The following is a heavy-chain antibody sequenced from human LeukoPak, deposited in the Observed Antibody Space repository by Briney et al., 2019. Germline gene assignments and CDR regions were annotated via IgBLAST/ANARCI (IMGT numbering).Heavy chain of an antibody. CDR3: ARESSSWRGRAYYYYGMDV. V-gene: IGHV1-69*13. D-gene: IGHD6-13*01. Sequence: SVKVSCKASGGTFSSYAISWVRQAPGQGLEWMGGIIPIFGTANYAQKFQGRVTITADESTSIAYMELSSLRSEDTAVYYCARESSSWRGRAYYYYGMDVWGQGTTVTVSS. CDR1: GGTFSSYA. J-gene: IGHJ6*02. CDR2: IIPIFGTA.